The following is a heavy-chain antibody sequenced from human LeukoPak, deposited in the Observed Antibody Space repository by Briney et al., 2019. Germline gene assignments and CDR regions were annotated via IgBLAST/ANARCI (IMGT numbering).Heavy chain of an antibody. D-gene: IGHD3-10*01. Sequence: PGGSLRLSCVASGFASSSYGMHWIRQAPGKGLECVAVISHDGGNEYYAGPVKGRFAISRDISTNTLYLHMSSLRADDTAVYYCAKGAYSYASGTYYFDYWGQGTLVTVSS. V-gene: IGHV3-30*18. J-gene: IGHJ4*02. CDR2: ISHDGGNE. CDR1: GFASSSYG. CDR3: AKGAYSYASGTYYFDY.